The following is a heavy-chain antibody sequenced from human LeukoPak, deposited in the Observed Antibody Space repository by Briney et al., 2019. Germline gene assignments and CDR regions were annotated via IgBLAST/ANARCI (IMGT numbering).Heavy chain of an antibody. J-gene: IGHJ5*02. Sequence: SETLSLTCTVSGVSISSSNSYWGWIRQPPGKGLEWIGEINHTGSTNYNPSLKSRVTISVDTSKNQFSLKLSSVTAADTAVYYCARGPNSLRYFDWLLSQNWFDPWGQGTLVTVSS. CDR1: GVSISSSNSY. CDR2: INHTGST. V-gene: IGHV4-39*07. D-gene: IGHD3-9*01. CDR3: ARGPNSLRYFDWLLSQNWFDP.